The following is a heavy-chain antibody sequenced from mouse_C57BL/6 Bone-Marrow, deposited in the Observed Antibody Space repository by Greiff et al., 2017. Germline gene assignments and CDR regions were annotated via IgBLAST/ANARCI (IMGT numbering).Heavy chain of an antibody. J-gene: IGHJ1*03. V-gene: IGHV1-81*01. Sequence: LVESGAELARPGASVKLSCKASGYTFTSYGISWVKQRTGQGLEWIGEIYPRSGNTYYNEKFKGKATLTADKSSSSAYMELRSLTSEDSAVYFCAEVYWYFDVWGTGTTVTVSS. CDR1: GYTFTSYG. CDR2: IYPRSGNT. CDR3: AEVYWYFDV.